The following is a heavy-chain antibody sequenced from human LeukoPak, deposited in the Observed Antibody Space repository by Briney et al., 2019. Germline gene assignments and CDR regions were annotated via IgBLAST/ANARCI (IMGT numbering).Heavy chain of an antibody. Sequence: SETLSLTCAVYGGSFSGHYWSWIRQPPGKGLEWIGEINHSGSTNYNPSLKSRVTISVDTSKNQFSLKLSSVTAADTAVYYCARMEEEVEEYYYDSSGSCYFDYWGQGTLVTVSS. CDR1: GGSFSGHY. D-gene: IGHD3-22*01. CDR3: ARMEEEVEEYYYDSSGSCYFDY. J-gene: IGHJ4*02. V-gene: IGHV4-34*01. CDR2: INHSGST.